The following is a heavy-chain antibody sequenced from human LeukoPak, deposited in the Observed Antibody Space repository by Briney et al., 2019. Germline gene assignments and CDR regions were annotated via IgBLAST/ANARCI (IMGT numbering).Heavy chain of an antibody. D-gene: IGHD1-26*01. CDR3: ARDLGEWELPHYYYGMDV. V-gene: IGHV1-2*02. CDR2: INPNSGGT. CDR1: GYTFTGYY. J-gene: IGHJ6*02. Sequence: GASVKVSCKASGYTFTGYYMHWVRQAPGQGLEWMGWINPNSGGTNYAQKFQGRVTMTRDTSISTAYMELSRLRSDDTAVYYCARDLGEWELPHYYYGMDVWGQGTTVTVSS.